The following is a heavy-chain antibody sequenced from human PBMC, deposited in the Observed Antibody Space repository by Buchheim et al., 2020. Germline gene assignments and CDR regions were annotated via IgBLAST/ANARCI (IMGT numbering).Heavy chain of an antibody. Sequence: QTLLVQSGAEVKKPGASVKVSCKASGYSFTSYGLSWVRQAPGQGLEWMGWISGYNGNTIFAQKVQGRVTMTTDTSTSTAYMELRSLKADDTAVYYCARGMEGAGTYYNGFYGMDVWGQGTT. J-gene: IGHJ6*02. V-gene: IGHV1-18*01. CDR3: ARGMEGAGTYYNGFYGMDV. D-gene: IGHD3-10*01. CDR1: GYSFTSYG. CDR2: ISGYNGNT.